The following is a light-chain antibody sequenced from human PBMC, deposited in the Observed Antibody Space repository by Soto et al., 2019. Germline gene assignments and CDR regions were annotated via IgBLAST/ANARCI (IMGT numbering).Light chain of an antibody. CDR2: EVN. CDR3: FSFKTTSTHV. CDR1: SSDIGAYDY. Sequence: QSALTQPASLSGSPGQSITISCTGTSSDIGAYDYVSWFQQHPGKAPKLMISEVNNRPSGVSNRFSGSKSGNTAYLTISGLQVEDEAEYFCFSFKTTSTHVFGTGTKVNVL. V-gene: IGLV2-14*01. J-gene: IGLJ1*01.